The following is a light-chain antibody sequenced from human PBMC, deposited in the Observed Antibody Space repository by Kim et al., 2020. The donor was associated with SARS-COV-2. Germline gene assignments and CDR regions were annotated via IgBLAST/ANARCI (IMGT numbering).Light chain of an antibody. CDR2: TAS. Sequence: ASVGDRVTITCRARQGISTWLAWYQQKPGKAPNLLIYTASSLQSGVPSRFSGSGSGTDFTLTISSLQPEDFATYYCQQADSFPITFGGGTKVDIK. CDR1: QGISTW. V-gene: IGKV1-12*01. J-gene: IGKJ4*01. CDR3: QQADSFPIT.